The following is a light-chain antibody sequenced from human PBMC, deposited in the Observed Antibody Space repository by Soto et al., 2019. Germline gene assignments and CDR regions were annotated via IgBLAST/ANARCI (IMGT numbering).Light chain of an antibody. CDR3: CSYAGSFSVI. CDR1: HSDVGSYNL. V-gene: IGLV2-23*01. CDR2: EDS. J-gene: IGLJ2*01. Sequence: QPALTQPASVSGSPGQSITISCTGTHSDVGSYNLVSWYQQHPGKAPKLIIYEDSKRPSGVSNRFSGSKSGYTASLTISGLEAEDEADYYCCSYAGSFSVIFGGGTKVTVL.